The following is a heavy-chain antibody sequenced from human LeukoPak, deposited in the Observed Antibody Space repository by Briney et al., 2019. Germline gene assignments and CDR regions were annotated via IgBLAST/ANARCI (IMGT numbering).Heavy chain of an antibody. CDR3: ARGRGRCSGGSCLVDY. J-gene: IGHJ4*02. CDR2: IYYSGST. CDR1: GGSISSYY. D-gene: IGHD2-15*01. V-gene: IGHV4-59*12. Sequence: SETLSLTCTVSGGSISSYYWSWIRQPPGKGLEWIGYIYYSGSTNYNPSLKSRVTISVDTSKNQFSLKLSSVTAADTAVYYCARGRGRCSGGSCLVDYWGQGTLVTVSS.